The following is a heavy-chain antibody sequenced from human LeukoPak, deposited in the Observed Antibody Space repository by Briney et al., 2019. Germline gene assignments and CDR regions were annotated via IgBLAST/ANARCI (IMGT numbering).Heavy chain of an antibody. CDR2: ISTYNGNT. CDR1: GYTFTTYG. V-gene: IGHV1-18*01. CDR3: ATLRYCSSTSCHLRPDYYYYYMDV. D-gene: IGHD2-2*01. Sequence: VASVKVSCKASGYTFTTYGISWVRQAPGQGLEWMGWISTYNGNTNYAQKLQGRVTMTTDTSTSTAYMELRSLRSDDTAVYYCATLRYCSSTSCHLRPDYYYYYMDVWGKGTTVTVSS. J-gene: IGHJ6*03.